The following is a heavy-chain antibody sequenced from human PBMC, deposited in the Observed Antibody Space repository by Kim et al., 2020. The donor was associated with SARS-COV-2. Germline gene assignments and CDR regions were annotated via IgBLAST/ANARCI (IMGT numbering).Heavy chain of an antibody. J-gene: IGHJ4*02. CDR2: IYPGDSDT. CDR1: GYSFTSYW. CDR3: ARQSDSLYSSSCYFDY. V-gene: IGHV5-51*01. Sequence: GESLKISCKGSGYSFTSYWIGWARQMPGKGLEWMGIIYPGDSDTRYSPSFQGQVTISADKSISTAYLQWSSLKASDTAMYYCARQSDSLYSSSCYFDYWGQGTLVTVSS. D-gene: IGHD6-13*01.